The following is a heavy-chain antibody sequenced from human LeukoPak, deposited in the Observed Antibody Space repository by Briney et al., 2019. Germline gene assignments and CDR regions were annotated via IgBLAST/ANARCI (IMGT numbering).Heavy chain of an antibody. CDR1: GSTFSSYW. Sequence: GGSLRLSCAASGSTFSSYWMHWVRQAPGKGLVWVSRINTDGSSTSYADSVKGRFTISRDNSKNTLYLQMNSLRAEDTAVYYCARGFSAAGDYWGQGTLVTVSS. CDR3: ARGFSAAGDY. V-gene: IGHV3-74*01. CDR2: INTDGSST. D-gene: IGHD6-13*01. J-gene: IGHJ4*02.